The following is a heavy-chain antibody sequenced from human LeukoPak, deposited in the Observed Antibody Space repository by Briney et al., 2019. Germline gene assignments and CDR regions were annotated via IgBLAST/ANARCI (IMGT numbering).Heavy chain of an antibody. D-gene: IGHD3-3*01. CDR2: ISYDGSNK. V-gene: IGHV3-30*04. CDR3: ARSRFLHIY. Sequence: GGSLRLSCAASGFTFSSYAMHWVRQAPGKGLEWVAVISYDGSNKYYADSVKGRFTISRDNSKNTLYLQMNSLRAEDTAVYYCARSRFLHIYWGQGTLVTVSS. CDR1: GFTFSSYA. J-gene: IGHJ4*02.